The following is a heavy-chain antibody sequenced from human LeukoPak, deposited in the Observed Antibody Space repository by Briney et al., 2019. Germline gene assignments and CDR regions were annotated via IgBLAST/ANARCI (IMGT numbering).Heavy chain of an antibody. J-gene: IGHJ1*01. D-gene: IGHD3-22*01. Sequence: SETLSLTCTVSGGSISSYYWSWIRQPPGKGLEWIGYIYYSGSTNYNPSLKSRVTISVDTSKNQFSLKLSSVTAADTAVYYCARGYFSEISGYYAGEYLQHWGQGTRVTVSS. CDR3: ARGYFSEISGYYAGEYLQH. CDR2: IYYSGST. V-gene: IGHV4-59*01. CDR1: GGSISSYY.